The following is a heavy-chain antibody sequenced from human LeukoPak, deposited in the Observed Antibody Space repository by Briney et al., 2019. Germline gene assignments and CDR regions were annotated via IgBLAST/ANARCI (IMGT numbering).Heavy chain of an antibody. CDR1: GGSISSYY. CDR3: ARRGRALYCSGGSCYDY. V-gene: IGHV4-59*01. Sequence: PSETLSLTCTVSGGSISSYYWSWIRQPPGKGLEWIGYIYYGGSTNYNPSLKSRVTISVDTSKNQFSLKLSSVTAADTAVYYCARRGRALYCSGGSCYDYWGQGTLVTVSS. J-gene: IGHJ4*02. D-gene: IGHD2-15*01. CDR2: IYYGGST.